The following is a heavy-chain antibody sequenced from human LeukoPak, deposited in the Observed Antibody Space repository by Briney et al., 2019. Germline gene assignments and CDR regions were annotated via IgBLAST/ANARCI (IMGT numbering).Heavy chain of an antibody. J-gene: IGHJ6*02. CDR3: ARLMATTPGDGMDV. CDR2: ISSSGSTI. D-gene: IGHD5-12*01. CDR1: GFTFSDYY. V-gene: IGHV3-11*01. Sequence: GGSLRLSCAASGFTFSDYYMSWIRQAPGRGLEWVSYISSSGSTIYYADSVKGRFTISRDNAKNSLYLQMNSLRAEDTAVYYCARLMATTPGDGMDVWGQGTTVTVSS.